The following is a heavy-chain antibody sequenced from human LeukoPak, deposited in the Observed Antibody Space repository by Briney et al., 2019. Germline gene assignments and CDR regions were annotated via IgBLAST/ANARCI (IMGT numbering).Heavy chain of an antibody. Sequence: GGSLRLSCAASGFTFSSYAMSWVRQAPGKGLEWVSGIIATGDSTDYADSVKGRFTISRDNSKNTLYLQMNSLRAEDTAVYYCAKRVGIAVAGPGDHWGQGTLVIVSS. CDR1: GFTFSSYA. J-gene: IGHJ5*02. V-gene: IGHV3-23*01. CDR3: AKRVGIAVAGPGDH. CDR2: IIATGDST. D-gene: IGHD6-19*01.